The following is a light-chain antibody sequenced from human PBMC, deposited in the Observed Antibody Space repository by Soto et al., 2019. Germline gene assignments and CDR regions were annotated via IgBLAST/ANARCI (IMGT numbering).Light chain of an antibody. J-gene: IGKJ2*01. CDR3: QQYNSYSYT. CDR1: QSISSY. Sequence: DIQMTQSPSTLSASVGDRVTIACRASQSISSYLAWYQQKPGKAPNLLIYKASNLASGVPSRFTGGGSGTEFTLTINSLQPDDSATYFCQQYNSYSYTFGQGTKLEIK. CDR2: KAS. V-gene: IGKV1-5*03.